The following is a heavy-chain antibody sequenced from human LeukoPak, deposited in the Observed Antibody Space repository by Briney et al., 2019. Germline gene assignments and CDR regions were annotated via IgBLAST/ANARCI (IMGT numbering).Heavy chain of an antibody. Sequence: PGGSLRLSCAASGFTFSTYSMNWVRQAPGEGLEWVSSITGPSSYIYYADSVKGRFTISRDNAKNSLYLQMTNLRAEDTAVYYCVKETAAVFDNWGQGTLVTVSS. J-gene: IGHJ5*02. CDR2: ITGPSSYI. V-gene: IGHV3-21*01. CDR1: GFTFSTYS. CDR3: VKETAAVFDN. D-gene: IGHD6-13*01.